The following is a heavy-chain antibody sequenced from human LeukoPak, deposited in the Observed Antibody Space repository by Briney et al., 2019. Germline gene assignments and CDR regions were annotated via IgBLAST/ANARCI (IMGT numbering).Heavy chain of an antibody. CDR2: TRNKAKSYTT. J-gene: IGHJ6*02. Sequence: PGGSLRLSCVASGFTFSDQYMDWVRQAPGKGLEWVGRTRNKAKSYTTEYAASVKGRFTISRDDSKNSLYLQMNSLKTEDTAVYYCARERDYYYGMDVWGQGTTVTVSS. V-gene: IGHV3-72*01. CDR3: ARERDYYYGMDV. CDR1: GFTFSDQY.